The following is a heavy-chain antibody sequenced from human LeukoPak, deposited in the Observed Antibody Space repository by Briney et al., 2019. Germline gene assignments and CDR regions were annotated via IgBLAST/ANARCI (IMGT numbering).Heavy chain of an antibody. J-gene: IGHJ6*03. V-gene: IGHV4-59*08. Sequence: SETLSLTCTVSGGSISSYYWSWIRQPPGRGLEWIGYIYYSGYTNYNPSLKSRVTISVDTSKNQCSLKLSSVTAADTAVYYCARGGGNGGGWVGHFYYMDVWGKGTTVTVSS. D-gene: IGHD4-23*01. CDR3: ARGGGNGGGWVGHFYYMDV. CDR1: GGSISSYY. CDR2: IYYSGYT.